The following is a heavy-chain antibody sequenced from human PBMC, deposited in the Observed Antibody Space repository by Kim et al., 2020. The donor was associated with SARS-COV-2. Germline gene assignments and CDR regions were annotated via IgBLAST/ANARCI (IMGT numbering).Heavy chain of an antibody. V-gene: IGHV1-3*01. Sequence: ASVKVSCKASGYTFTSYAMHWVRQAPGQRLEWMGWINAGNGNTKYSQKFQGRVTITRDTSASTAYMELSSLRSEDTAVYYCARVSPWVATPFDYWGQGTLVTVSS. CDR3: ARVSPWVATPFDY. CDR2: INAGNGNT. CDR1: GYTFTSYA. D-gene: IGHD5-12*01. J-gene: IGHJ4*02.